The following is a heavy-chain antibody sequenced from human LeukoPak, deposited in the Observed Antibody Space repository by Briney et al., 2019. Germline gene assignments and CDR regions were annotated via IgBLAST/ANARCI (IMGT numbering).Heavy chain of an antibody. Sequence: GGSLRLSCAASGCTFSSYAMSWVRKAPGKGMEWVSGISGSGGSTDYADSVKGRFTISRDKSKNTLYLQMNSLRAEDTAVYYCAKKYNTGLDPWGEGTLVTVSS. V-gene: IGHV3-23*01. CDR2: ISGSGGST. D-gene: IGHD1-14*01. CDR3: AKKYNTGLDP. J-gene: IGHJ5*02. CDR1: GCTFSSYA.